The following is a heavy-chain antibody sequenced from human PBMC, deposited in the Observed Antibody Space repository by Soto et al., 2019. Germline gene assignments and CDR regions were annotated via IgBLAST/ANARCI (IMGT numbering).Heavy chain of an antibody. Sequence: PGGSLRLSCAASGFTFSSYGMHWVRQAPGKGLEWVAVISYDGSNKYYADSVKGRFTISRDNSKNTLYLQMNSLRAEDTAVYYCAKDRNHYDFWSGYPSYWGQGTLVTVSS. J-gene: IGHJ4*02. CDR1: GFTFSSYG. D-gene: IGHD3-3*01. V-gene: IGHV3-30*18. CDR2: ISYDGSNK. CDR3: AKDRNHYDFWSGYPSY.